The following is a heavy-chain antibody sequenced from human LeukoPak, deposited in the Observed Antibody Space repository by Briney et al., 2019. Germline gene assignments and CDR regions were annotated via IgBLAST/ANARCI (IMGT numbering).Heavy chain of an antibody. J-gene: IGHJ5*02. V-gene: IGHV4-39*07. CDR3: ARGRMTLPMMTTVTTHWFDP. D-gene: IGHD4-17*01. CDR1: GGSISSSSYY. Sequence: PSETLSLTCTVSGGSISSSSYYWGWIRQPPGKGLEWIGSIYYSGSTYYNPSLKSRVTISVDTSKNQFSLKLSSVTAADTAVYYCARGRMTLPMMTTVTTHWFDPWGQGTLVTVSS. CDR2: IYYSGST.